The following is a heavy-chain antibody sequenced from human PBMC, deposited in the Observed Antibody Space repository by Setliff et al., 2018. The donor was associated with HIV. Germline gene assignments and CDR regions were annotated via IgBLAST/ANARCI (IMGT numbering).Heavy chain of an antibody. D-gene: IGHD3-22*01. CDR3: AKCSEMLGTPATSSGYYCGWFDP. CDR1: GYTFTSYG. Sequence: GASVKVSCKASGYTFTSYGISWVRQAPGQGLEWMGWISAYNGNTNSAQKVQGRVTMTTDTSKSTADMDLRSLRTDDTAVYYCAKCSEMLGTPATSSGYYCGWFDPWGQVTLVTVSS. J-gene: IGHJ5*02. V-gene: IGHV1-18*01. CDR2: ISAYNGNT.